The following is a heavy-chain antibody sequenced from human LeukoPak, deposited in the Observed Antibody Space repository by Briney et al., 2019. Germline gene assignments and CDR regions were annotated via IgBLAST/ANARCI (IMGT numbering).Heavy chain of an antibody. CDR1: GFKFDDYA. CDR3: AKDKSRWFGEYEHFQH. V-gene: IGHV3-43*02. D-gene: IGHD3-10*01. Sequence: GGSLRLSCAASGFKFDDYAMHWVRQVPGKGLEWVSLISGDGTSTNYADSVKGRFTISRDKSKKSLYLQMNSLRTEDTALYYCAKDKSRWFGEYEHFQHWGQGTLVIVSS. J-gene: IGHJ1*01. CDR2: ISGDGTST.